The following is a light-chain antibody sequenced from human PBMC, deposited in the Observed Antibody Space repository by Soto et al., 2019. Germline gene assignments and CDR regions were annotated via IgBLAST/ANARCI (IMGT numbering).Light chain of an antibody. CDR1: SSDVGGYNY. J-gene: IGLJ1*01. V-gene: IGLV2-14*01. CDR2: EVS. Sequence: QSALTQPASVSGSPGQSITISCTGTSSDVGGYNYVSWYQQHPGKAPELMIYEVSNRPSRVSNRFSGSKSGNTASLTISGLQAEDEADYYCSSYTSSSTPYVFGTGTKVTVL. CDR3: SSYTSSSTPYV.